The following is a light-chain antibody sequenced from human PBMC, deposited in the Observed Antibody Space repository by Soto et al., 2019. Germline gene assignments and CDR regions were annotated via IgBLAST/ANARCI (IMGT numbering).Light chain of an antibody. J-gene: IGKJ1*01. CDR3: QQYGSSGT. V-gene: IGKV3-20*01. CDR2: GAS. Sequence: EIVMTQSPDTLSVSPGEGATLSCRVSQSIRSNLAWYQQRPGQAPRLLIYGASSRATGIPDRFSGSGSGTDFTLTINRLETADFAVYYCQQYGSSGTFGQGTKVDIK. CDR1: QSIRSN.